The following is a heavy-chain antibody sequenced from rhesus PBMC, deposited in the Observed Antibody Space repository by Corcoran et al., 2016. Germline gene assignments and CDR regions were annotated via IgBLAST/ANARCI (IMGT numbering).Heavy chain of an antibody. D-gene: IGHD6-25*01. V-gene: IGHV4-122*02. J-gene: IGHJ4*01. CDR1: GYSISSGYG. CDR2: ISYSGST. Sequence: QLQLQESGPGLVKPSETLSLTCAVSGYSISSGYGWSLIRQPPGKGLEWIGYISYSGSTSYNPSLTSRVTISRDTSKTQFSLKLSSVTAADTAVYYCARRYGSWGFDYWGQGVLVTVSS. CDR3: ARRYGSWGFDY.